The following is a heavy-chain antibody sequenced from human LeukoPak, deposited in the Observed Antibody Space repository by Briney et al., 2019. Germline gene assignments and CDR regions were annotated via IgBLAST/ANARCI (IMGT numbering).Heavy chain of an antibody. Sequence: ASVKVSCKASGYTFTSYDINWVRQATGQGLEWMGWMNPNSGNTGYAQKFQGRVTMTRNTSISTAYMELSSLRSEDTAVYYCAGAWFGELQIDYWGQGTLVTVSS. CDR1: GYTFTSYD. J-gene: IGHJ4*02. CDR2: MNPNSGNT. V-gene: IGHV1-8*01. D-gene: IGHD3-10*01. CDR3: AGAWFGELQIDY.